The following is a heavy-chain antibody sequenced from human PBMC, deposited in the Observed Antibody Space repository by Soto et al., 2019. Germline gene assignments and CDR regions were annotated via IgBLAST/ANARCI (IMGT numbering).Heavy chain of an antibody. V-gene: IGHV4-34*01. J-gene: IGHJ6*02. Sequence: PSETLSLTCAVYGGSFSGYYWSWIRQPPGKGLEWIGDINHSGSTNYNPSLKSRVTISVDTSKNQFSLKLSSVTAADTAVYYCATSWGYYYYYGMDVWGQGTTVTVSS. CDR2: INHSGST. D-gene: IGHD3-16*01. CDR3: ATSWGYYYYYGMDV. CDR1: GGSFSGYY.